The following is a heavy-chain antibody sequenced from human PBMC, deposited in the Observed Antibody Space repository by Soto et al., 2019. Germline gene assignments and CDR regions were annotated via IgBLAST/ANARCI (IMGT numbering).Heavy chain of an antibody. CDR1: GGTFTTDT. V-gene: IGHV1-69*08. CDR2: IIPILGTG. D-gene: IGHD3-10*01. J-gene: IGHJ6*03. Sequence: QVQLVQSGPEVKKSGSSVKVSCKLSGGTFTTDTISWLRRAPGQGLEWMGRIIPILGTGNSAQKFQGRVTITEDKSTNTRYMALSSLTSEDTAVYYCERAEGSYNMRPFPFFYLDVWGKGTTVTVSS. CDR3: ERAEGSYNMRPFPFFYLDV.